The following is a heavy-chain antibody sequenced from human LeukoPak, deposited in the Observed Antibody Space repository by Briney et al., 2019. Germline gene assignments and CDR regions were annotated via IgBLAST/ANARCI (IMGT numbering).Heavy chain of an antibody. CDR1: GGSISSYY. Sequence: SETLSLTCTVSGGSISSYYWSWIRQPPGKGLEWIGCIYYSGSTNYNPSLKSRATISADTSKNQFSLKLSSVTAADTAVYYCASRSDLFDCMDVWGQGTTVTVSS. V-gene: IGHV4-59*08. CDR3: ASRSDLFDCMDV. CDR2: IYYSGST. J-gene: IGHJ6*02.